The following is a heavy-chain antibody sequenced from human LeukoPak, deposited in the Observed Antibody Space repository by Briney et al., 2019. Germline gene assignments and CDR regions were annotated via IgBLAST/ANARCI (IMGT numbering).Heavy chain of an antibody. Sequence: PSETLSLTCTVSGGSISSHYWSWIRQPPGKGLAWIGYIYYGGSTNYNPSLESRVSISLDTSKNQFSLKLRSVTAADTAVYYWARGISMANLAFDYWGQGTLVTVSS. D-gene: IGHD2/OR15-2a*01. V-gene: IGHV4-59*11. CDR3: ARGISMANLAFDY. CDR1: GGSISSHY. J-gene: IGHJ4*02. CDR2: IYYGGST.